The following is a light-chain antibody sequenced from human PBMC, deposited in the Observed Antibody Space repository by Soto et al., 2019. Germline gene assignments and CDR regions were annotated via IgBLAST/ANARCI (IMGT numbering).Light chain of an antibody. CDR3: QQYNNYPWT. Sequence: DIQLTQSPSTLSASVGDRVTITCRASQSLSGWLAWYQQRPGKAPKLLIYKASSLHSGVPSRFSGSGSETEFTLTISSLQPDDFATYYCQQYNNYPWTFGQGTRVEIK. J-gene: IGKJ1*01. CDR1: QSLSGW. CDR2: KAS. V-gene: IGKV1-5*03.